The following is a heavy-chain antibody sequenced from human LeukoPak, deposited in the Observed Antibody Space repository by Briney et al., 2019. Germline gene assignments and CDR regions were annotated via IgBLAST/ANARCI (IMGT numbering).Heavy chain of an antibody. CDR3: AKRFTEETAVLLWFGDDYFDY. J-gene: IGHJ4*02. Sequence: GGSLRLSCAASGFTFSSYSMHWVRQAPGKGLEWVAFIRYDGSNKYYADSVKGRFTISRDNSKNTLYLQMNSLRAEDTAVYYCAKRFTEETAVLLWFGDDYFDYWGQGTLVTVSS. CDR1: GFTFSSYS. CDR2: IRYDGSNK. D-gene: IGHD3-10*01. V-gene: IGHV3-30*02.